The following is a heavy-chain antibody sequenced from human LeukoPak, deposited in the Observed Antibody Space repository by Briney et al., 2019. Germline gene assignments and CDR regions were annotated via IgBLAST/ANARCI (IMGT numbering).Heavy chain of an antibody. CDR3: ARWATFGGAAADY. D-gene: IGHD3-16*01. V-gene: IGHV1-8*03. Sequence: GASVKVSCKASGYTFTSYDINWVRQATGQGLEWMGWMNPNSGNTGYAQKFQGRVTITRNTSISTAYMELSSLRSEDTAVYYCARWATFGGAAADYWGQVTLVTVSS. CDR1: GYTFTSYD. CDR2: MNPNSGNT. J-gene: IGHJ4*02.